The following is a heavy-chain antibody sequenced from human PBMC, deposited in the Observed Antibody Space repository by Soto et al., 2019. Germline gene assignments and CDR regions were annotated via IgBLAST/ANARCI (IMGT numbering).Heavy chain of an antibody. V-gene: IGHV1-69*13. J-gene: IGHJ6*02. Sequence: SVKVSCKASGGTFSSYAISWVRQAPGQGLEWMGGIIPIFGTANYAQKFQGRVTITADESTSTAYMELSSLRSEDTAVYYCARATEGCFYYYSYYGMDVWGQGTTVTVSS. CDR2: IIPIFGTA. D-gene: IGHD2-8*01. CDR3: ARATEGCFYYYSYYGMDV. CDR1: GGTFSSYA.